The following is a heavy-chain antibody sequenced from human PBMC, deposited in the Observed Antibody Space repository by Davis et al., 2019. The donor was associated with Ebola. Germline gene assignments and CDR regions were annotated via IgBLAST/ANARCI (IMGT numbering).Heavy chain of an antibody. J-gene: IGHJ4*02. CDR2: INHSGST. D-gene: IGHD3-22*01. V-gene: IGHV4-34*01. CDR1: GGSFSGYY. CDR3: ARVFQRGYDSSGYSDY. Sequence: PSETLSLTCAVYGGSFSGYYWSWIRQPPGKGLEWIGEINHSGSTNYNPSLKSRVTISVDTSKNQFSLKLSSVTAADTAVYYCARVFQRGYDSSGYSDYWGQGTLVTVSS.